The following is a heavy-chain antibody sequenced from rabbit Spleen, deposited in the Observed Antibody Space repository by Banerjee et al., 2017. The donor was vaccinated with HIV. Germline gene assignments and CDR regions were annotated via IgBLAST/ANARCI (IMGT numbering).Heavy chain of an antibody. D-gene: IGHD8-1*01. Sequence: QSLEESGGGLVKPGASLKLTCKASGFSFNSGYDMCWVRQAPGKGLEWVACVYAGSSGSTYSAAWAKGRFSISNNASSTVTLQITSLTAADTATYYCARDAGASFSTCGMDLWGPGTLVTVS. CDR3: ARDAGASFSTCGMDL. V-gene: IGHV1S40*01. J-gene: IGHJ6*01. CDR2: VYAGSSGST. CDR1: GFSFNSGYD.